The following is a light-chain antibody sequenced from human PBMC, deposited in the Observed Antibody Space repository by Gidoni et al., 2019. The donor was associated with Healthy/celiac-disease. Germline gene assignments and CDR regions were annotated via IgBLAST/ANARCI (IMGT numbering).Light chain of an antibody. CDR3: QQYGSSSVT. CDR2: GAS. J-gene: IGKJ2*01. CDR1: QSVSSSY. V-gene: IGKV3-20*01. Sequence: EIVLTQSPGTLSLSPGDRANLSCRASQSVSSSYLAGYQQKTGQAPRLLIYGASSRATGIPDRFSGRGSGTDFTLTISRLEPEDFAVYYCQQYGSSSVTFGQGTKLEIK.